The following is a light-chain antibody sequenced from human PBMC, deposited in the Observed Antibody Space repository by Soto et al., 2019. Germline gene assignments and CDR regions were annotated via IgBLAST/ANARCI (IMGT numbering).Light chain of an antibody. CDR2: AAS. CDR3: QQVNSYPLT. J-gene: IGKJ1*01. V-gene: IGKV1-39*01. CDR1: QSISTY. Sequence: DIQMTQSPSSLSASVGDRVTISCRASQSISTYLNWYQQKPGKAPKLLIYAASTLQSGVPSRFSGSGSGTDFTLTISSLQPEDFATYYCQQVNSYPLTFGQGTKVDIK.